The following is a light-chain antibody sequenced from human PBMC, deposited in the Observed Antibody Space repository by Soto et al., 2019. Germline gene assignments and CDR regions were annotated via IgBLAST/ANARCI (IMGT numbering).Light chain of an antibody. CDR1: QSLDKW. CDR3: QQYTRYPYT. V-gene: IGKV1-5*01. Sequence: DIQMTQSPSTLSASVGDRVSISCRASQSLDKWLAWYQQKPGEAPKLLVSDASNLEIGVSSRFTGSGSGTEFTLTISSLQPEDFATYYCQQYTRYPYTFGQGTKLEIK. J-gene: IGKJ2*01. CDR2: DAS.